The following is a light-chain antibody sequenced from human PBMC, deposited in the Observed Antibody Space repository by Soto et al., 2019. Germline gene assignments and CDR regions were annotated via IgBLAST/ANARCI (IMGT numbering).Light chain of an antibody. CDR2: DAS. CDR3: QYHDDH. CDR1: QYISTW. J-gene: IGKJ3*01. V-gene: IGKV1-5*01. Sequence: DTQMTQSPSTVSASVGDRVTITCRASQYISTWLAWYQQKPGKAPKLLIHDASSLESGVTSRFSGRGSGTECTLTISSLQPDDFATYYCQYHDDHFGPGTKVDIK.